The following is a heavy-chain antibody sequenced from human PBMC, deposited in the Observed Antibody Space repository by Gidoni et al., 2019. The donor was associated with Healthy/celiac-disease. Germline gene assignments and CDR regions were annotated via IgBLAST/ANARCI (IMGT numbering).Heavy chain of an antibody. V-gene: IGHV3-15*01. CDR2: IKSKTDGGKT. CDR1: GFTLRNAW. J-gene: IGHJ4*02. D-gene: IGHD1-26*01. CDR3: TMWDGGFDY. Sequence: EVQLVESGGGLVKPGGSLRLSCAASGFTLRNAWMSWVRQAPGKGRECVGRIKSKTDGGKTDYAAPVKGRFTISRDDSKNTLYLQMNSLKTEVTAVYYCTMWDGGFDYWGQGTLVTVSS.